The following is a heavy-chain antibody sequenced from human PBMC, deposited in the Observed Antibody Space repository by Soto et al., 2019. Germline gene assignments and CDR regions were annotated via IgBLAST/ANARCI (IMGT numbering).Heavy chain of an antibody. D-gene: IGHD2-8*01. CDR1: GFTFRNFG. CDR3: AKGPERYCSNGVCYTRYYYMDV. J-gene: IGHJ6*03. CDR2: ISGTGSST. V-gene: IGHV3-23*01. Sequence: GGSLRLSCAASGFTFRNFGMSWVRQAPGKGLEWVSSISGTGSSTYDAESVKGRFAISRDNSKNTLYLQMSSLRAEDTAVYYCAKGPERYCSNGVCYTRYYYMDVWGKGTTVTVSS.